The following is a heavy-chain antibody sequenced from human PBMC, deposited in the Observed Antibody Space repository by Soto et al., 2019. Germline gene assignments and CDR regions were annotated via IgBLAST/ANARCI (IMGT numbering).Heavy chain of an antibody. CDR2: ISYDGSNK. D-gene: IGHD1-7*01. CDR3: AKDRVPELRHFYYGMDV. Sequence: GGSLRLSCAASGFTFSTYGMHWARQAPGKGLEWVAVISYDGSNKYYADSVKGRFTISRDNSKNTLYLQMNSLRVEDTAVYYCAKDRVPELRHFYYGMDVWGQGTTVTAP. J-gene: IGHJ6*02. V-gene: IGHV3-30*18. CDR1: GFTFSTYG.